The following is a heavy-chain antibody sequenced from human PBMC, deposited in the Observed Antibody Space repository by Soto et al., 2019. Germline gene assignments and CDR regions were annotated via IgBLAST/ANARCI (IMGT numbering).Heavy chain of an antibody. CDR2: INSDGSST. CDR1: GFTFSSYW. D-gene: IGHD3-10*01. J-gene: IGHJ3*02. CDR3: AREREWFGELVGVSYAFDI. Sequence: EVQLVESGGGLVQPGGSLRLSCAASGFTFSSYWMHWVRQAPGKGLVWVSRINSDGSSTSYADSVKGRFTISRDNAKNTLYLQMTSLGAEDTAVYYCAREREWFGELVGVSYAFDIWGQGTMVTVSS. V-gene: IGHV3-74*01.